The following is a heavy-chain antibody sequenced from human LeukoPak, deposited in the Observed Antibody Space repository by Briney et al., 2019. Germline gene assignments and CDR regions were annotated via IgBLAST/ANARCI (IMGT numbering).Heavy chain of an antibody. CDR1: GFTFSSYA. D-gene: IGHD3-10*01. V-gene: IGHV3-23*01. CDR3: ARDRYGSGSYYNWYFDL. J-gene: IGHJ2*01. CDR2: ISGSGGST. Sequence: PGASLRLSCAASGFTFSSYAMSWVRQAPGKGLEWVSAISGSGGSTYYADSVKGRFTISRDNAKNSLYLQMNSLRAEDTAVYYCARDRYGSGSYYNWYFDLWGRGTLVTVSS.